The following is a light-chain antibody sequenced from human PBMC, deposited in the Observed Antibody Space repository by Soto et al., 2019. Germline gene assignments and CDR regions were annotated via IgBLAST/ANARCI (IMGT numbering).Light chain of an antibody. CDR3: QQRSIWPQT. Sequence: EIVLTQSPATQSLSPGERATLSCRASQSVSSYLAWYQQKPGQAPRLLIYDASNRATGIPARFSGSGSGTDFTLTISSLEPEDFAVYYCQQRSIWPQTFGQGTKLEIK. CDR1: QSVSSY. CDR2: DAS. J-gene: IGKJ2*01. V-gene: IGKV3-11*01.